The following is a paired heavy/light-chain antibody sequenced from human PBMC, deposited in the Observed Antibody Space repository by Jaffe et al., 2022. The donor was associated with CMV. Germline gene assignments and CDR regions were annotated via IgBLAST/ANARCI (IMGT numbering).Light chain of an antibody. J-gene: IGKJ4*01. V-gene: IGKV1-12*01. CDR3: QQAHIYPLT. CDR2: DAS. Sequence: DIQMTQSPSSVSASVGDRVTITCRASQGIISYLVWYQQKPGKAPKVLISDASTLQSGVPSRFSGSGSGTDFTLTISSLQPEDSATYYCQQAHIYPLTFGGGTKVEIK. CDR1: QGIISY.
Heavy chain of an antibody. D-gene: IGHD5-18*01. V-gene: IGHV1-46*01. J-gene: IGHJ5*01. Sequence: QVQLVQSGAEVKKPGASVKVSCKASGYSFTSYYMHWVRQAPGQGLEWMGIINARGGSTTYAQKFQGRVTMTRDTSTSTVYIELSSLRSEDTAVYFCAREGDYITRNTETDNWFDSWGQGTLVTVSS. CDR1: GYSFTSYY. CDR3: AREGDYITRNTETDNWFDS. CDR2: INARGGST.